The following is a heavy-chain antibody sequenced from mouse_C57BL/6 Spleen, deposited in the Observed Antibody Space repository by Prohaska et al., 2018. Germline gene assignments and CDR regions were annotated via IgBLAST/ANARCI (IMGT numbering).Heavy chain of an antibody. CDR1: GFSLTSYG. CDR3: SKCYGSLWYFDV. Sequence: LVAPSQSLSITCTVSGFSLTSYGVSWVRQPPGKGLEWLGVIWGYGSTNYHSALISRLSISKDNSKSQVFLKLNRLQSDETATYYCSKCYGSLWYFDVWGTGTTVTVSS. CDR2: IWGYGST. D-gene: IGHD1-1*01. V-gene: IGHV2-3*01. J-gene: IGHJ1*03.